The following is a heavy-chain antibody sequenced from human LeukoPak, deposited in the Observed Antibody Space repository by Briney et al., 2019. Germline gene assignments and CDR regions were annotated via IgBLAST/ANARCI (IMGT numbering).Heavy chain of an antibody. J-gene: IGHJ4*02. CDR1: GFTFSSYW. CDR3: AKAGFYDSSGYYLNGFDY. Sequence: GGSLRLSCAASGFTFSSYWMTWVRQAPGKGLEWVSGISGSGGSTYYADSVKGRFTISRDNSKNTLYLQMSSLRAEDTAVYYCAKAGFYDSSGYYLNGFDYWGQGTLVTVSS. CDR2: ISGSGGST. D-gene: IGHD3-22*01. V-gene: IGHV3-23*01.